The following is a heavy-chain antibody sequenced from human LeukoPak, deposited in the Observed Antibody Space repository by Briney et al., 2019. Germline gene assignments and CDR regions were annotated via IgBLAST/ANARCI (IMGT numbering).Heavy chain of an antibody. D-gene: IGHD4-17*01. CDR3: ASDSGDXXXDAFDI. Sequence: SLTXTVYGGSIXSXYWSWIRQXPGXGLECXVYIYYGGSTNYNPSLKSRVTISLDTTRNQFSLKVTSVTAADTAVYYCASDSGDXXXDAFDIWGQGIKVXVSS. J-gene: IGHJ3*02. V-gene: IGHV4-59*01. CDR2: IYYGGST. CDR1: GGSIXSXY.